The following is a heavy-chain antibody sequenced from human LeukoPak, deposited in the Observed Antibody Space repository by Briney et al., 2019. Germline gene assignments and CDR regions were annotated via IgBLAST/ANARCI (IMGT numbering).Heavy chain of an antibody. CDR3: ARITRPLRATTWFDP. D-gene: IGHD5-24*01. J-gene: IGHJ5*02. CDR1: GYTFTSYD. Sequence: GVSVKVSCKASGYTFTSYDINWVRQTTGQGLEWMGWMNPNSGNTGYAQKFQGRVTMTRNTSISTAYMELSSLRSEDTAVYYCARITRPLRATTWFDPWGQGTLVTVSS. CDR2: MNPNSGNT. V-gene: IGHV1-8*01.